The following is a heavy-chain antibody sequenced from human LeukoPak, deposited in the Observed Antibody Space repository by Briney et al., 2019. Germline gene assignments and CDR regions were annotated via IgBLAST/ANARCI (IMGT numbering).Heavy chain of an antibody. V-gene: IGHV1-2*02. D-gene: IGHD3-22*01. CDR3: ARDRSLYYYDSSGTDAFDI. J-gene: IGHJ3*02. Sequence: ASVKVSCKASGYTFTGYYMHRVRQAPGQGLEWMGWVNPNSGGTNYAQKFQGRVTMTRDTSISTAYMELSRLRSDDTAVYYCARDRSLYYYDSSGTDAFDIWGQGTMVTVSS. CDR2: VNPNSGGT. CDR1: GYTFTGYY.